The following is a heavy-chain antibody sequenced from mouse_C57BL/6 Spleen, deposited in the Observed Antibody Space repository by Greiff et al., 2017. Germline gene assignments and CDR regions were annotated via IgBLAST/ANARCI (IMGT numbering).Heavy chain of an antibody. V-gene: IGHV1-15*01. J-gene: IGHJ4*01. CDR3: TRSRHYYAMDY. CDR2: IDPETGGT. Sequence: VQLQQSGAELVRPGASVTLSCKASGYTFTDYEMHWVKQTPVHGLEWIGAIDPETGGTAHNQKFKGKAILTADKSSSTAYMELRSLTSEDSAVYYCTRSRHYYAMDYWGQGTSVTVSS. D-gene: IGHD1-2*01. CDR1: GYTFTDYE.